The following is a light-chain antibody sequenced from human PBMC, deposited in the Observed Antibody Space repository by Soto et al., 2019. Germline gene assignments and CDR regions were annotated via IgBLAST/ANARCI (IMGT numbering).Light chain of an antibody. J-gene: IGLJ1*01. CDR1: SSDVGGSTY. CDR3: CSYAGNYYV. Sequence: QSALTQPRSLSGSTGQSVTISSTGTSSDVGGSTYVSWYQQHPGKSTKLMISDVSKRPSGVPDRFSGSKSGNTDYLTISGRQTEDAADNFCCSYAGNYYVFGTETKLTVL. V-gene: IGLV2-11*01. CDR2: DVS.